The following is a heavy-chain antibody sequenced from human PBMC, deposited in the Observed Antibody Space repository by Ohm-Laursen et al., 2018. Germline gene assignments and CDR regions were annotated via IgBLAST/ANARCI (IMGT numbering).Heavy chain of an antibody. CDR1: GGSISSGGYY. D-gene: IGHD5-18*01. CDR2: IYHSEST. J-gene: IGHJ3*02. V-gene: IGHV4-31*03. Sequence: SQTLSLTCTVSGGSISSGGYYWSWIRQHPVKGLEWIGYIYHSESTYYNPSLNGRVTMSLDTSKNQFSLKLSSVTAADTAVYYCARGRYGIWGQGTMVTVSS. CDR3: ARGRYGI.